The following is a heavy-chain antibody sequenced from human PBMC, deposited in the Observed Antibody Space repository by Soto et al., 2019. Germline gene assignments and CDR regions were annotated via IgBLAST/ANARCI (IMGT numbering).Heavy chain of an antibody. CDR2: IDYNGVT. CDR3: GRVMIGTSRHTDSDY. V-gene: IGHV4-39*02. CDR1: GSSISSSDHY. J-gene: IGHJ4*02. D-gene: IGHD2-8*01. Sequence: SETLSLPCTVSGSSISSSDHYWGWIRPTPGKGLEWIGNIDYNGVTYYNPSLKSRVTVSKDTSKNHFSLKVASVTAADTAIYYCGRVMIGTSRHTDSDYWGQGTQVTVSS.